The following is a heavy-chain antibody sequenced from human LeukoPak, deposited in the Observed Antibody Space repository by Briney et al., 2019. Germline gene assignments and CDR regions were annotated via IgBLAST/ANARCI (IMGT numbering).Heavy chain of an antibody. D-gene: IGHD5-18*01. V-gene: IGHV4-34*01. Sequence: PSETLSLTCAVYGGSFSGYYWSWIRQPPGKGLEWIGEINHSGSTNYNPSLKSRVTISVDTSKNQFSLKLSSVTAADTAVYYCASRWIQLWYGYWGQGTLVTVSS. J-gene: IGHJ4*02. CDR1: GGSFSGYY. CDR2: INHSGST. CDR3: ASRWIQLWYGY.